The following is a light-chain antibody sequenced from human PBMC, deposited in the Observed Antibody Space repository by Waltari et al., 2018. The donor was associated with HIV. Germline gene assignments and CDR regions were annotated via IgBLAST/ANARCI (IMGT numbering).Light chain of an antibody. V-gene: IGLV1-51*01. CDR2: DNN. J-gene: IGLJ2*01. CDR3: ASWDNSLTAGV. Sequence: QSALTQPPSVSATPGQRVTISCSGNGSNIGQNSVSWYQHVPGTAPRLVIFDNNRRPSGMPDRFSASKSGTSATLAITGLQAGDEAAYFCASWDNSLTAGVFGAGTSLSVL. CDR1: GSNIGQNS.